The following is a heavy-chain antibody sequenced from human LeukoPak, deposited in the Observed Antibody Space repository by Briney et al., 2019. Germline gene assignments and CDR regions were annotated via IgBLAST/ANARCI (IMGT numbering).Heavy chain of an antibody. V-gene: IGHV3-21*01. D-gene: IGHD6-13*01. CDR1: GFTFSSYS. Sequence: GGSLRLSCAASGFTFSSYSMNWVRQAPGKGLEWVSSISSSSSYIYYADSVKGRFTISRDNAKNSLYLQMNSLRAEDTAVYYCARAAAPKSNWFDPWGQGTLVTVSS. CDR2: ISSSSSYI. J-gene: IGHJ5*02. CDR3: ARAAAPKSNWFDP.